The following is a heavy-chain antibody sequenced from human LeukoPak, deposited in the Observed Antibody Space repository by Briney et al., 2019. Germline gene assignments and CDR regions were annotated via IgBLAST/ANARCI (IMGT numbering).Heavy chain of an antibody. CDR1: GFTFSSYE. V-gene: IGHV3-48*03. J-gene: IGHJ3*02. CDR3: AREMTYGSSAFDI. Sequence: GGSLRLSCAASGFTFSSYEMNWVRQAPGKGLEWVSYISSSGSTIYYADSVKGRFTISRDNAKNSLYLQMNSLRVEDTAVYYCAREMTYGSSAFDIWGQGTTVIVSS. D-gene: IGHD6-6*01. CDR2: ISSSGSTI.